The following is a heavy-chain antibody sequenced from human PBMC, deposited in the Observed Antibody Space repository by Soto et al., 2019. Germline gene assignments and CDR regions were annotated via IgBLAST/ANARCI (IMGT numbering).Heavy chain of an antibody. Sequence: SQTLSLTSAISGDSVSNNSAAWNWIRQSPSRVLEWLGRTYYRSKWYNDYAVSVKSRITINPDTSKNQFSLQQNSVTPEDTAVYCCGRECSGGSCYGFDDWGQGTLVTVSS. J-gene: IGHJ4*02. CDR2: TYYRSKWYN. CDR3: GRECSGGSCYGFDD. CDR1: GDSVSNNSAA. V-gene: IGHV6-1*01. D-gene: IGHD2-15*01.